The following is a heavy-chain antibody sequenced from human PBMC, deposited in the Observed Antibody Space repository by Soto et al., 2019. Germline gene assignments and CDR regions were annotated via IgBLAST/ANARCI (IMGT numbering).Heavy chain of an antibody. D-gene: IGHD6-19*01. CDR1: GFTLNGYA. CDR3: ARIGYGVRYGNGFDP. J-gene: IGHJ5*02. V-gene: IGHV3-30-3*01. CDR2: ISHAGTNI. Sequence: QVQLVESGGGVVQPETSLRLSCAASGFTLNGYAMNWVRQAPGKGLEWVAVISHAGTNINYADSVKGRFTISRDTSKNTVHLQMNSLRPEDTALYYCARIGYGVRYGNGFDPWGHGTLVTVSS.